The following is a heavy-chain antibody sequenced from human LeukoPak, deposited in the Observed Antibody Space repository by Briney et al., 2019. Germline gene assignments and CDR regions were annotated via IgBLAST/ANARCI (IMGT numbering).Heavy chain of an antibody. J-gene: IGHJ3*02. CDR3: ARAGYYDSSGFYAPDAFDI. Sequence: QPGGSLRLSCAASGFTVSSDYMTWVRRAPGKGLEWVSFVYSGGSTYYEDSVKGRFTISRDSSKNTLFLQMNSLRVGDTAVYYCARAGYYDSSGFYAPDAFDIWGQGTVVTVSS. CDR1: GFTVSSDY. D-gene: IGHD3-22*01. V-gene: IGHV3-53*01. CDR2: VYSGGST.